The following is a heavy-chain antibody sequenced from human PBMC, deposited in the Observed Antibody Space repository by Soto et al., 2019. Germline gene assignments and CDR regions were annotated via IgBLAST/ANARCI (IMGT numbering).Heavy chain of an antibody. CDR3: ARAGGQQLHRTFFAY. J-gene: IGHJ4*02. CDR2: ISYDGSNK. D-gene: IGHD6-13*01. Sequence: PGGSLRLSCAASGFTFSSYAMHWVRQAPGKGLEWVAVISYDGSNKYYADSVKGRFTISRDNSKNTLYLQMNSLRAEDTAVYYCARAGGQQLHRTFFAYCRQGPLVTVSS. V-gene: IGHV3-30-3*01. CDR1: GFTFSSYA.